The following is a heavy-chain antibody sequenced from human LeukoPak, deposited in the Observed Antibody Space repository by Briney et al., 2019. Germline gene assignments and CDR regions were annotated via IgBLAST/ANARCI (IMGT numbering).Heavy chain of an antibody. Sequence: GGSLRLSCAASGFTFSSYTMNWVRQPPGKGLEWVSNIGTSSTTIYYADSVKGRFTISRDNAKNSLYLQMNSLRAEDTAVYYCAKDLRAHEDTAMERYPYYDSTPPDYWGQGTLVTVSS. CDR2: IGTSSTTI. V-gene: IGHV3-48*01. D-gene: IGHD3-22*01. CDR3: AKDLRAHEDTAMERYPYYDSTPPDY. J-gene: IGHJ4*02. CDR1: GFTFSSYT.